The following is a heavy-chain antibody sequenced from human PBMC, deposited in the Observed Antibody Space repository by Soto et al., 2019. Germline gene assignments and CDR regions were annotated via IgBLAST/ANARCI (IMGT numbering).Heavy chain of an antibody. V-gene: IGHV5-10-1*01. Sequence: PGEPLKIYCKGFGYSFTNYWINWVRQMPGRGLERMGGIDPTDSYTNYSPSLQGHVSISVDKSISTAYLQLSSLKASDTAMYYCARPHFASSTAYGLDVWGQGTTVTVSS. J-gene: IGHJ6*02. CDR1: GYSFTNYW. CDR3: ARPHFASSTAYGLDV. CDR2: IDPTDSYT. D-gene: IGHD6-6*01.